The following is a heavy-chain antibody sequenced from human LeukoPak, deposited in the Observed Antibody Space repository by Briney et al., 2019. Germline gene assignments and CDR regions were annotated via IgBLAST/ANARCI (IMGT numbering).Heavy chain of an antibody. Sequence: ASVTVSCKASGYTFTSYDINWVRQATGQGLEWMGWMNPNSGNTGYAQKFQGRVTMTRNTSISTAYMELSSLRSEDTAVYYCARGDILTGYRQSWGQGTLVTVSS. CDR2: MNPNSGNT. J-gene: IGHJ5*02. D-gene: IGHD3-9*01. CDR3: ARGDILTGYRQS. V-gene: IGHV1-8*01. CDR1: GYTFTSYD.